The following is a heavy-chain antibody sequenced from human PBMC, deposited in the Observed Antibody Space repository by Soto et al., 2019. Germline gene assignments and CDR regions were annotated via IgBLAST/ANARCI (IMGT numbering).Heavy chain of an antibody. CDR1: SDSIAGENW. CDR3: ARVFSSVSGWMYYFDF. Sequence: QVQLQESGPGLVKPSETLSLTCTVSSDSIAGENWWSWVRQPPGLGLEWIGEVFHTGGTYYNPSLKSRVTTEVDKSKNQCSLKLISATAADTAVYYCARVFSSVSGWMYYFDFWGQGTLVSVSS. D-gene: IGHD6-19*01. J-gene: IGHJ4*02. CDR2: VFHTGGT. V-gene: IGHV4-4*02.